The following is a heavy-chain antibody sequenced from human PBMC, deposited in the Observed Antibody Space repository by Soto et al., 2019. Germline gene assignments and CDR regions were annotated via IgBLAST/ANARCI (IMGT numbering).Heavy chain of an antibody. V-gene: IGHV3-23*01. Sequence: GGSLRLSCAASGFTFSSYAMSWVRQAPGKGLEWVSAISGSGGSTYYADSVKGRFTISRDNSKNTLYLQMNSLRAEDTAVYYCAKNYRPYYDSSGYYFDYWGQGTLVTVSS. D-gene: IGHD3-22*01. J-gene: IGHJ4*02. CDR1: GFTFSSYA. CDR2: ISGSGGST. CDR3: AKNYRPYYDSSGYYFDY.